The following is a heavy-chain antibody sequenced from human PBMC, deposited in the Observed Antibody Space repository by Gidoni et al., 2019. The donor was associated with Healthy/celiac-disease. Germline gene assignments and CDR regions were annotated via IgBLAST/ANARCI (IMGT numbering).Heavy chain of an antibody. D-gene: IGHD3-10*01. J-gene: IGHJ4*02. CDR1: GFIFSSYA. V-gene: IGHV3-23*01. CDR3: AKDPWELLWFGEFHY. CDR2: ISGSGGRP. Sequence: EVQLLESGGGLVHPGGSLRLSCAASGFIFSSYAMSWVRQAPGKGLEWVSAISGSGGRPYYADSVKGRFTISRENSKNTLDLEMNSLRAEDTAVYYCAKDPWELLWFGEFHYWGQGTLVTVSS.